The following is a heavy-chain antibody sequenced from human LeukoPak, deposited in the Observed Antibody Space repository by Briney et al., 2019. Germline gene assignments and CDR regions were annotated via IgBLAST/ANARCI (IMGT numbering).Heavy chain of an antibody. CDR1: GYTFTSYA. CDR2: INAGNGNT. V-gene: IGHV1-3*01. CDR3: GTGSSFTPATDY. D-gene: IGHD1-14*01. Sequence: ASVKVSCKASGYTFTSYAMHWVRQAPGQRLEWMGWINAGNGNTKYSQKFQGRVTITADESTSTAYMELSSLRSEDTAVYYCGTGSSFTPATDYWGQGTLVTVSS. J-gene: IGHJ4*02.